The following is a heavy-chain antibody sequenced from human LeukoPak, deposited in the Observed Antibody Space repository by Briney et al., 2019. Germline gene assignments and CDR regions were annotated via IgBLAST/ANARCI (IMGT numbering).Heavy chain of an antibody. Sequence: ASETLSLTCSVSGDSIRSVHYYWGWIRQPPGRGLEWIGSIYDTGSTYYNPSLKSRVTIFVDTSKNQFSLWLTSVTAADTAMYYCARQNHDIGTNWFDPWGQGTLVTVSS. CDR3: ARQNHDIGTNWFDP. V-gene: IGHV4-39*01. J-gene: IGHJ5*02. D-gene: IGHD3-9*01. CDR2: IYDTGST. CDR1: GDSIRSVHYY.